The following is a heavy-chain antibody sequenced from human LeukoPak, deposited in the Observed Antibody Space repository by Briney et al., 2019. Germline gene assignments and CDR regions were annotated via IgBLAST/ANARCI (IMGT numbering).Heavy chain of an antibody. CDR1: GDSISSGDYY. J-gene: IGHJ3*02. CDR2: ISSSGST. Sequence: PSETLSLTCTVSGDSISSGDYYWSWIRQPAGKGLEWIGRISSSGSTNYNPSLKSRVTTSVDTSKNQFSLKLSSVTAADTAVYFCARGPYSYDSSGAFDIWGQGTTVTVSS. V-gene: IGHV4-61*02. D-gene: IGHD3-22*01. CDR3: ARGPYSYDSSGAFDI.